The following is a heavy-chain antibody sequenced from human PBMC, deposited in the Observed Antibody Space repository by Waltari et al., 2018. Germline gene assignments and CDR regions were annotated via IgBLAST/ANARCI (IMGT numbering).Heavy chain of an antibody. CDR1: GFTFSSYW. D-gene: IGHD4-4*01. Sequence: EVQLVESGGGVVQPGGSLRLSCAASGFTFSSYWMSWVRQAPGKGLEWVANIKQDGSEKYYVDSVKGRFTISRDNAKNSLYLQMNSLRAEDTAVYYCARGDYSNELPLDYWGQGTLVTVSS. CDR3: ARGDYSNELPLDY. J-gene: IGHJ4*02. V-gene: IGHV3-7*01. CDR2: IKQDGSEK.